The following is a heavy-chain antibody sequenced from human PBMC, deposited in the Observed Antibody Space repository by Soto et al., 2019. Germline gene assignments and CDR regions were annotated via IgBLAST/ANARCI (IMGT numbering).Heavy chain of an antibody. CDR3: ARDLLAYCGGDCSNNWFDP. V-gene: IGHV1-18*01. Sequence: ASVKVSCKASGYTFTSYGISWVRQAPGQGLEWMGWISAYNGNTNYAQKLQGRVTMTTDTSTSTAYMELRSLRSDDTAVYYCARDLLAYCGGDCSNNWFDPWGQGTLVTSPQ. CDR1: GYTFTSYG. D-gene: IGHD2-21*02. CDR2: ISAYNGNT. J-gene: IGHJ5*02.